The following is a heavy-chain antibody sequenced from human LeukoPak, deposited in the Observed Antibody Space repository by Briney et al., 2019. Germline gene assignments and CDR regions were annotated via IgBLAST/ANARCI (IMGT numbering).Heavy chain of an antibody. V-gene: IGHV3-30*04. J-gene: IGHJ4*02. CDR1: GFTFSSYA. CDR3: ARGPNPDPDFDY. CDR2: ISYDGSNK. Sequence: GRSLRLSCAASGFTFSSYAMHWVRQAPGRGVEGVAVISYDGSNKYYADSVKGRFTISRDNSKNTLYLQMNSLRAEDTAVYYCARGPNPDPDFDYWGQGTLVTVSS. D-gene: IGHD1-14*01.